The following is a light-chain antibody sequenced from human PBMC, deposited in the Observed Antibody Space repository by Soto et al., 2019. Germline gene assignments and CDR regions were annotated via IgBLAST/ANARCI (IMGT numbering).Light chain of an antibody. Sequence: EIVLTQSPGTLSLSPGERATLSCRASQSVSSSYLAWYQQKPGQAPRLLIYGASNRPTGIPDRFTGSGSGTDFTLTISSLEPEDFAVYYCQQYGSSPRTFSQGTKVEI. CDR2: GAS. J-gene: IGKJ1*01. CDR3: QQYGSSPRT. V-gene: IGKV3-20*01. CDR1: QSVSSSY.